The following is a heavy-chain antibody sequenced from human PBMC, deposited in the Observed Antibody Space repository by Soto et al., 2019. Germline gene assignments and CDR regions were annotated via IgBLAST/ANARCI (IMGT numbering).Heavy chain of an antibody. CDR1: GGTFTTYD. CDR3: ASERSSSWYNGTFYFDP. Sequence: QVQLMQSGAEARKPGASVKVSCKASGGTFTTYDISWVRQAPGQGLEWMGGLIPLFDATKYAQKFQGRVPITADKSTRTAYMELSRLRSEDTDMYYCASERSSSWYNGTFYFDPWGQGTLVTVSS. CDR2: LIPLFDAT. D-gene: IGHD6-19*01. V-gene: IGHV1-69*06. J-gene: IGHJ4*02.